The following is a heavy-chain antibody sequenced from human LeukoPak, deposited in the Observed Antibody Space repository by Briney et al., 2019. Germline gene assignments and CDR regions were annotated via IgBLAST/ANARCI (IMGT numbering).Heavy chain of an antibody. Sequence: SETLSLTCTVSGGSIISHYWSWIRQPPGEGLEWVGGIYYSGSTNYNPSLKSRVTISVDTSKNQFSPSLSAATAADTAGYYCATSPDLHRSYYYYSMDVWGKGTTVTVSS. CDR2: IYYSGST. D-gene: IGHD1-14*01. CDR3: ATSPDLHRSYYYYSMDV. V-gene: IGHV4-59*11. CDR1: GGSIISHY. J-gene: IGHJ6*03.